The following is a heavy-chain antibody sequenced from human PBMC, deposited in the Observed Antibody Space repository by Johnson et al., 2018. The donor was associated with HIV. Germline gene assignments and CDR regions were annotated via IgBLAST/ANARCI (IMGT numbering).Heavy chain of an antibody. CDR2: ILFDGVYK. V-gene: IGHV3-30-3*01. Sequence: QVQLVESGGGVVHPGRSQRLYCAASGFPFRDSAMHWVRQAPGTGMEWVAVILFDGVYKHYAESVKGRLTISRDTSKNTLYVQMNSLRAEDTAVFYCTYSSAWSPGAFDIWGQGTMVTVSS. D-gene: IGHD6-19*01. J-gene: IGHJ3*02. CDR1: GFPFRDSA. CDR3: TYSSAWSPGAFDI.